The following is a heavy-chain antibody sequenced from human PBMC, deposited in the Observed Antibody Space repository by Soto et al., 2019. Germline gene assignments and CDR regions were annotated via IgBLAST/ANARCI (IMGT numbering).Heavy chain of an antibody. D-gene: IGHD3-10*01. CDR1: GDTFNFYS. CDR2: VNPIVSMS. J-gene: IGHJ4*02. Sequence: QVQLVQSGAEVKRPGSSVKVSCKASGDTFNFYSINWVRQAPGLGLEWMGRVNPIVSMSNYAQRFQGRVTMNANKSTSTAYMELSGRRSEDTAIYYCATSYGSGYRAFDYWGQGALVTVSS. CDR3: ATSYGSGYRAFDY. V-gene: IGHV1-69*04.